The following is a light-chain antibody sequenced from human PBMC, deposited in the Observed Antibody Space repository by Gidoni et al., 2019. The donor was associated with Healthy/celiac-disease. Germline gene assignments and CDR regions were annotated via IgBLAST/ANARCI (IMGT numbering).Light chain of an antibody. V-gene: IGLV3-9*01. Sequence: SYELTQPLSVSVALGQTARITCGGNNIGRKNVHWYQQKPGQAPVLVIYRDSNRPSGIPERFSGSNSGNTATLTISRAQAGDEADYYCQVWDSSTEGVFGGGTKLTVL. CDR2: RDS. CDR1: NIGRKN. J-gene: IGLJ2*01. CDR3: QVWDSSTEGV.